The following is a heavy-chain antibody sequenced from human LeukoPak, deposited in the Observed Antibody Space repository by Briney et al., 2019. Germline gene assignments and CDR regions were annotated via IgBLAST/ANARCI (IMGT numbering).Heavy chain of an antibody. Sequence: GGSLRPSCAASGFTFSSYGMHWVRQAPGKGLEWVAVISYDGSNKYYADSVKGRFTISRDNSKNTLYLQMNSLRAEDTAVYYCAKQTGDRGYYYYGMDVWGQGTTVTVSS. J-gene: IGHJ6*02. CDR2: ISYDGSNK. CDR3: AKQTGDRGYYYYGMDV. D-gene: IGHD7-27*01. CDR1: GFTFSSYG. V-gene: IGHV3-30*18.